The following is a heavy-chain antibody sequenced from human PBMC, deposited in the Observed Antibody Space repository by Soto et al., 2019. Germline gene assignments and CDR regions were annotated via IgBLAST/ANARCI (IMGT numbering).Heavy chain of an antibody. D-gene: IGHD3-3*01. CDR1: GFTFSSYA. V-gene: IGHV3-23*01. CDR2: ISGSGGST. J-gene: IGHJ4*02. Sequence: GESLKISCAASGFTFSSYAMSWVRQAPGKGLEWVSAISGSGGSTYYADSVKGRFTISRDNSKNTLYLQMNSLRAEDTAVYYCAKDDRPFGVVIPFDYWGQGTLVTVSS. CDR3: AKDDRPFGVVIPFDY.